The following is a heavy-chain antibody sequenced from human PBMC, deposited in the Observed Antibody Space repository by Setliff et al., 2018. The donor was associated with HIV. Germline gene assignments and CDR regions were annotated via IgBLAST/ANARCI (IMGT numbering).Heavy chain of an antibody. CDR2: ISAYSGET. V-gene: IGHV1-18*01. D-gene: IGHD3-22*01. J-gene: IGHJ4*02. CDR3: ATYHYYDSSAYFIDLYYLDY. CDR1: GFAFTNYG. Sequence: ASVKVSWKTSGFAFTNYGFTWVRQVPGQGLEWMGWISAYSGETFSTLKFQSRVTLTTDESTNTVFMDLSSLRSEDTAVYYCATYHYYDSSAYFIDLYYLDYWGQGTLVTVSS.